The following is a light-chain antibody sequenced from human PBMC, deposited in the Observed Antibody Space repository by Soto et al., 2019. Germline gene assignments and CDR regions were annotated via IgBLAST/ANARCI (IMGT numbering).Light chain of an antibody. J-gene: IGKJ1*01. CDR2: ATS. CDR3: HQYYDWPPWT. V-gene: IGKV3-15*01. Sequence: ETLLTQSPDTLSVSPGETATLSRRASQSVSNSLAWYRQRPGQPPSLLIYATSTRATGVPARFTGSGSGTEFTHTSSSLQSEDFAVYYCHQYYDWPPWTFGQGTKVDIK. CDR1: QSVSNS.